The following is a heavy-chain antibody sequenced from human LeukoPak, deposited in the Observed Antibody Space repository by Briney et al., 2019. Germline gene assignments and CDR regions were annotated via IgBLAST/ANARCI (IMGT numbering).Heavy chain of an antibody. Sequence: ASVKVSCKASGGTFSSYAISWVRQAPGQGLEWMGRIIPIFGTANYAQKFQGRVTITTDESTSTAYMELSSLRSEDTAVYYCAIRLRVVVITGYFDYWGQGTLVTVSS. CDR3: AIRLRVVVITGYFDY. D-gene: IGHD3-22*01. CDR2: IIPIFGTA. V-gene: IGHV1-69*05. J-gene: IGHJ4*02. CDR1: GGTFSSYA.